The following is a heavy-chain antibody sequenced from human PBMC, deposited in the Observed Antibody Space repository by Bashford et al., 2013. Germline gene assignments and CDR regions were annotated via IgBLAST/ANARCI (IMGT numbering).Heavy chain of an antibody. D-gene: IGHD2-8*02. CDR1: GDSISSYY. CDR2: SHYSGST. V-gene: IGHV4-59*08. J-gene: IGHJ5*02. CDR3: ARQSRAGGGQYRFDP. Sequence: SETLSLTCTVSGDSISSYYWSWIRQPPGKGLEWIGYSHYSGSTHYNPSLKSRVTMSVDTSKIQFSLKLTSVTAADTAVYYCARQSRAGGGQYRFDPWARDPGHRLL.